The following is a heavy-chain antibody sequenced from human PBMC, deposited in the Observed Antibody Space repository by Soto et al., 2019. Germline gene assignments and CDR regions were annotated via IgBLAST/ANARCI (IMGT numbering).Heavy chain of an antibody. Sequence: KPSETLSLTCTVSGGSIGNYYWSWIRQPPGKGLEWIGYIYYIGSTNYNPSLKSRVTMSVDTSKIQFSLKLSSVTAADTAVYYCARVETYYYDSSGYGRDAFDIWGQGTMVTVSS. CDR1: GGSIGNYY. CDR2: IYYIGST. V-gene: IGHV4-59*01. J-gene: IGHJ3*02. D-gene: IGHD3-22*01. CDR3: ARVETYYYDSSGYGRDAFDI.